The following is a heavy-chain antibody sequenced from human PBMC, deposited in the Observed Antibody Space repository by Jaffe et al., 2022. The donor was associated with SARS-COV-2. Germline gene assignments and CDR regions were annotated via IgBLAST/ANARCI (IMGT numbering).Heavy chain of an antibody. CDR3: ARLIVATIHYFDY. Sequence: QVQLQQWGAGLLKPSETLSLTCAVYGGSFSGYYWSWIRQPPGKGLEWIGEINHSGSTNYNPSLKSRVTISVDTSKNQFSLKLSSVTAADTAVYYCARLIVATIHYFDYWGQGTLVTVSS. V-gene: IGHV4-34*01. CDR2: INHSGST. J-gene: IGHJ4*02. CDR1: GGSFSGYY. D-gene: IGHD5-12*01.